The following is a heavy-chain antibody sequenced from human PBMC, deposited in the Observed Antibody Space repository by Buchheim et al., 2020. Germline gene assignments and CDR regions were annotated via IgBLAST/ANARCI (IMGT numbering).Heavy chain of an antibody. J-gene: IGHJ2*01. D-gene: IGHD2-21*01. CDR3: ARAIRSANFLPYWYFDV. CDR2: IWPDGNYK. Sequence: QEHLVESGGGVVQPGGSLRLSCAASGFTFSRHAMNWVRQAPGKGLEWVAVIWPDGNYKYYVDSVKGRFTISRDNSKNTLDLQVNSLRAEDTAVYYCARAIRSANFLPYWYFDVWGRGTL. V-gene: IGHV3-33*01. CDR1: GFTFSRHA.